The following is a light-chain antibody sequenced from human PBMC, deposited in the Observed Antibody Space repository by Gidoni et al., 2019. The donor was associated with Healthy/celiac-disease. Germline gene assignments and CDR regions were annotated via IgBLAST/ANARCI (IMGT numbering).Light chain of an antibody. CDR1: QSISSY. Sequence: IQMTHSPSSLSASVGDRVTITCRASQSISSYLHWYQQKPGKAPKLLIYAASSLQSGVPSRFSGSGSGTDFTLTISSLQPEDFATYYCQKSYSTPHTFGGGTKVEIK. CDR2: AAS. CDR3: QKSYSTPHT. V-gene: IGKV1-39*01. J-gene: IGKJ4*01.